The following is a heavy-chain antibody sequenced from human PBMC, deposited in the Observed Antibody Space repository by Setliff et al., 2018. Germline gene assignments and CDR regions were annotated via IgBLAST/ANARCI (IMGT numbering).Heavy chain of an antibody. CDR1: GFTFSSYA. CDR2: ISGSAGST. CDR3: VCFSWRGCSGDTCYSGDDAVDM. D-gene: IGHD2-15*01. Sequence: PGESLRLSCAASGFTFSSYAMSWVRQAPGKGLEWVSSISGSAGSTYYADSVKGRFTVSRDNSKDTLYLQMNSLRIEDSAVYYCVCFSWRGCSGDTCYSGDDAVDMWGQGTVVTVSS. J-gene: IGHJ3*02. V-gene: IGHV3-23*01.